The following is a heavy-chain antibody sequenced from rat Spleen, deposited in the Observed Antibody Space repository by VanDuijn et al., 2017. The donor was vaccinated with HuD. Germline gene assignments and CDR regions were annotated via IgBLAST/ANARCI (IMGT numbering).Heavy chain of an antibody. CDR3: VKDRDGGYAMDA. D-gene: IGHD1-11*01. V-gene: IGHV5-58*01. CDR2: ISTDGGSS. J-gene: IGHJ4*01. CDR1: GFTFSSFW. Sequence: EVQLVETGGGLVQPGRSLKLSCVTSGFTFSSFWMYWIRQAPGKGLEWVSSISTDGGSSYYPDSVKGRFTISSDNAENTVNLQMNSLRSEDTATYYCVKDRDGGYAMDAWGQGASVTVSS.